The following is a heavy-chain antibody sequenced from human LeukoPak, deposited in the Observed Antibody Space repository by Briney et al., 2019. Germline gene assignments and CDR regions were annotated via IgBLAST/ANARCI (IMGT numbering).Heavy chain of an antibody. CDR1: GFTFTGYY. J-gene: IGHJ3*01. CDR2: INPNTGGT. D-gene: IGHD6-13*01. V-gene: IGHV1-2*02. CDR3: ARDWGRAAAPG. Sequence: ASVKVSCKTSGFTFTGYYIYWVRQAPGQGLEWMGWINPNTGGTNYAQKFQARVTMTRDTSISTAYMEPSRLTSDDTAVYYCARDWGRAAAPGWGQGTLVTVSS.